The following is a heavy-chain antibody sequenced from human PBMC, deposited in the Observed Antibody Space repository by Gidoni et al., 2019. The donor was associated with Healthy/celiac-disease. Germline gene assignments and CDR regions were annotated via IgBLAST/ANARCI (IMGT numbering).Heavy chain of an antibody. V-gene: IGHV3-33*01. Sequence: SSYGMHWVRQAPGKGLEWVAVIWYDGSNKYYADSVKGRFTISRDNSKNTLYLQMNSLRAEDTAVYYCARDLGTEFVAYGDYAAATYGMDVWGQGTTVTVSS. D-gene: IGHD4-17*01. CDR1: SSYG. CDR3: ARDLGTEFVAYGDYAAATYGMDV. J-gene: IGHJ6*02. CDR2: IWYDGSNK.